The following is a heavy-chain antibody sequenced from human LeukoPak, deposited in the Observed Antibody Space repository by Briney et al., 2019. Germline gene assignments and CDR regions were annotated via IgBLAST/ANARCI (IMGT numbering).Heavy chain of an antibody. D-gene: IGHD6-19*01. CDR1: GYTFTGYG. CDR2: ISGYNANT. V-gene: IGHV1-18*01. CDR3: ARPRVAGSFDY. Sequence: ASVKVSCKTSGYTFTGYGISWVRQAPGQGLEWMGWISGYNANTNYAQKLQGRVTMTTDTSTSTVYMELRSLRSDDTAVYYCARPRVAGSFDYWGQGTLVTVSS. J-gene: IGHJ4*02.